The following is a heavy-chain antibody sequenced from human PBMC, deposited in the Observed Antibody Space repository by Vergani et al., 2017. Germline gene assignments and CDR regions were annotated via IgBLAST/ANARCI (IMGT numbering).Heavy chain of an antibody. CDR2: ISAYNGNT. V-gene: IGHV1-18*01. CDR3: ARDGSSGWVLESRFFDY. J-gene: IGHJ4*02. CDR1: GYTFTSYG. D-gene: IGHD6-19*01. Sequence: QVQLVQSGAEVKKPGASVKVSCKASGYTFTSYGISWVRQAPGQGLEWMGWISAYNGNTNYAQKLQGRVTMTTDTSTSTAYMELRSLGSDDTAVYYCARDGSSGWVLESRFFDYWGQGTLVTVSS.